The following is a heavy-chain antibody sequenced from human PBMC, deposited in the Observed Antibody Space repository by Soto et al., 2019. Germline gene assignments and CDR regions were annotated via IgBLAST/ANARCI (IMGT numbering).Heavy chain of an antibody. D-gene: IGHD5-12*01. CDR1: GGSISSSSYY. J-gene: IGHJ4*02. CDR3: ARARYNGYDLPYYFDY. Sequence: SDTLSLTCTVSGGSISSSSYYWGWIRQPPGKGLEWIGSIYYSGSTYYNPSLKSRVTISVDTSKNQFSLKLTSVTVADTAVYFCARARYNGYDLPYYFDYWGQGTLVTVSS. CDR2: IYYSGST. V-gene: IGHV4-39*01.